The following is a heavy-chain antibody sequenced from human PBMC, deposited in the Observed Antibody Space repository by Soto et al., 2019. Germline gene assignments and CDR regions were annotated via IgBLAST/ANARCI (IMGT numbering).Heavy chain of an antibody. V-gene: IGHV1-58*01. CDR3: AAERLMYGMDV. CDR2: IVVGSGDT. J-gene: IGHJ6*02. Sequence: QMQLVQSGPEMKKPGTSVKVSCKASGFKFSDSVVQWVRQTRGHRLEWIGWIVVGSGDTNSAQKFQERVNITRDMSARTVNMEVSSLRSEDTAIYYCAAERLMYGMDVWGQGTTVIVSS. CDR1: GFKFSDSV.